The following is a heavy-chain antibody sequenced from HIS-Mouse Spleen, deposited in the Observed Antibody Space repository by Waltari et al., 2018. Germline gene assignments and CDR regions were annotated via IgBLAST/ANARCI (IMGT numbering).Heavy chain of an antibody. CDR1: GYPISSGYY. CDR2: IYHSGST. Sequence: QVQLQESGPGLVKPSETRSLTCTVSGYPISSGYYWGWVRQPPGKGLEWIGSIYHSGSTYYNPSLKSRVTISVDTSKNQFSLKLSSVTAADTAVYYCARVKTWGQGTLVTVSS. V-gene: IGHV4-38-2*02. J-gene: IGHJ5*02. CDR3: ARVKT.